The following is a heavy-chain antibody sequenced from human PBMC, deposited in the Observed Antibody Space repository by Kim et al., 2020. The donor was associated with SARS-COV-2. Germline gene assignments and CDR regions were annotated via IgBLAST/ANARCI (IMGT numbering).Heavy chain of an antibody. D-gene: IGHD6-13*01. V-gene: IGHV3-33*01. CDR2: IWYDGSNK. CDR3: ARDPISTSVLFSSSWPFDY. J-gene: IGHJ4*02. CDR1: GFTFSSYG. Sequence: GGSLRLSCAASGFTFSSYGMHWVRQAPGKGLEWVAVIWYDGSNKYYADSVKGRFTISRDNSKNTLYLQMNSLRAEDTAVYYCARDPISTSVLFSSSWPFDYWGQGTLVTVSS.